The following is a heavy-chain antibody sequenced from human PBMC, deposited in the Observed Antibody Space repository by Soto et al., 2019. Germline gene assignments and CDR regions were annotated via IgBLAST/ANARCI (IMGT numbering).Heavy chain of an antibody. CDR1: GATVSRYA. Sequence: VAPVKVSCKASGATVSRYAINLVRQAPGQGLEWMGGIIPIFGTANDAQKFQGRVTITADESTSTAYMERGRLRPEDTAVYYCASSKARNGITMVRGVIFLDPTHYNSFGMDFLGHGTKITVSS. V-gene: IGHV1-69*13. J-gene: IGHJ6*02. D-gene: IGHD3-10*01. CDR3: ASSKARNGITMVRGVIFLDPTHYNSFGMDF. CDR2: IIPIFGTA.